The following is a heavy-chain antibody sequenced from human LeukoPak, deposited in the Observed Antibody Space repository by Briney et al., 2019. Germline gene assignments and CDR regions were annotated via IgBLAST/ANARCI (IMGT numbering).Heavy chain of an antibody. D-gene: IGHD6-6*01. CDR3: ARAWDPLIAARRLRHNWFDP. CDR1: GGSISTSSYY. Sequence: SETLSLTCTVSGGSISTSSYYWGWIRQPPGKGLEWIGSIYYSGSTYYNPSLKSRVTMSIDTSTSKNQFSLKLSSVTAADTAVYYCARAWDPLIAARRLRHNWFDPWGQGTLVTVSS. V-gene: IGHV4-39*01. CDR2: IYYSGST. J-gene: IGHJ5*02.